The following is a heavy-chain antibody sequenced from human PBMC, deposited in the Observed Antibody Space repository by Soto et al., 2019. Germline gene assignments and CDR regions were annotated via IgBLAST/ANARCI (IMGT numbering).Heavy chain of an antibody. CDR2: INPKSDDT. CDR1: GYPFSDNQ. Sequence: ASVKVSCKASGYPFSDNQIHWLRRAPGQGLEWMGRINPKSDDTNYAQKFQGRVTMTRDTSIDTAYLELTGLTSDDTATYYCARKPSLDYIRWGLDPWGQGTLVTV. J-gene: IGHJ5*02. V-gene: IGHV1-2*02. CDR3: ARKPSLDYIRWGLDP. D-gene: IGHD4-4*01.